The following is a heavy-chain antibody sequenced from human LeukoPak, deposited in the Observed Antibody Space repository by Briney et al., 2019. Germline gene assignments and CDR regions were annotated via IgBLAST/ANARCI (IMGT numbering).Heavy chain of an antibody. CDR1: GFTFRSYV. CDR2: ISGSGGST. D-gene: IGHD5-24*01. CDR3: ARARFVDGSPGNFDY. J-gene: IGHJ4*02. V-gene: IGHV3-23*01. Sequence: GGSLRLSCAASGFTFRSYVMSWVRQAPGKGLEWVSAISGSGGSTYYADSVKGRFTISRDNSKNTLYLQMNSLRAEDTAVYYCARARFVDGSPGNFDYWGQGTLVTVSS.